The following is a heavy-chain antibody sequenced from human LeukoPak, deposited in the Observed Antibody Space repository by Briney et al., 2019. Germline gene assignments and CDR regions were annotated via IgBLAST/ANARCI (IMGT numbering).Heavy chain of an antibody. J-gene: IGHJ4*02. V-gene: IGHV4-61*01. CDR2: IYYSGST. Sequence: SETLSLTCTVSGGSVSSGSYYWSWIRQPPGKGLEWIGYIYYSGSTNYSPSLRSRVTISVDTSKNQFSLKLSSVTAADTAVYYCARRGYSSGWYGGWGQGTLVTVSS. CDR3: ARRGYSSGWYGG. D-gene: IGHD6-19*01. CDR1: GGSVSSGSYY.